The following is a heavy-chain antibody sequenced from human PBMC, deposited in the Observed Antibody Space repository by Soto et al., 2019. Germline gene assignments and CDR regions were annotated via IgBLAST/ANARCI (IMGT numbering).Heavy chain of an antibody. CDR3: AKDRVSNIADRSFDY. Sequence: GGSLRLSCAASGFTFSSYDMHWVRQATGKGLEWVSAIGTAGDTYYPGSVKGRFTISRENAKNSLYLQMNSLRAGDTAVYYCAKDRVSNIADRSFDYWGQGTRVTVSS. J-gene: IGHJ4*02. D-gene: IGHD5-12*01. CDR1: GFTFSSYD. V-gene: IGHV3-13*01. CDR2: IGTAGDT.